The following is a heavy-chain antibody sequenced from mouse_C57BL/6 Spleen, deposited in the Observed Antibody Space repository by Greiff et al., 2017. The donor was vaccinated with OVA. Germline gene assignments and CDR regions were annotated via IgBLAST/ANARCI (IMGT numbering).Heavy chain of an antibody. CDR2: ISYDGSN. V-gene: IGHV3-6*01. CDR3: ARDQGTGTDY. Sequence: LVESGPGLVKPSQSLSLPCSVTGYSITSGYYWNWIRQFPGNKLEWMGYISYDGSNNYNHSLKNRISITRDTSKNQFFLKLNSVTTEDTATYYCARDQGTGTDYWGQGTTLTVSS. D-gene: IGHD4-1*01. CDR1: GYSITSGYY. J-gene: IGHJ2*01.